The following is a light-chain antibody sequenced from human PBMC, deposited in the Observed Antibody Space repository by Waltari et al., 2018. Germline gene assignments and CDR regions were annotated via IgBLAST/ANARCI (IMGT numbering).Light chain of an antibody. V-gene: IGLV2-14*01. CDR1: SSDVGGYNY. CDR2: EVS. CDR3: SSYTSSSTLV. J-gene: IGLJ1*01. Sequence: QAALTQPASVSGSPGQSITISCPGTSSDVGGYNYVSWYQQHPGKAPKLMIYEVSNRPSGVSNRFSGSKSGNPASLTISGLQAEDEADYYCSSYTSSSTLVFGTGTKVTVL.